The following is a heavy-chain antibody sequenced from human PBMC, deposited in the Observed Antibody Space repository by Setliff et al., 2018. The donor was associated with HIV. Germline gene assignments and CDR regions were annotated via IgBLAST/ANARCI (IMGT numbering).Heavy chain of an antibody. J-gene: IGHJ6*03. D-gene: IGHD6-13*01. Sequence: PSETLSLTCAVSGYSISSGYYWGWIRQPPGKGLEWIGSIYDSGSTSYNPSLSSRLTISVGTSKNQVSLRLSSVTAADTGVYYCARHRDPPGSRWIYYYYYMDLWGEGTTVTVSS. V-gene: IGHV4-38-2*01. CDR2: IYDSGST. CDR3: ARHRDPPGSRWIYYYYYMDL. CDR1: GYSISSGYY.